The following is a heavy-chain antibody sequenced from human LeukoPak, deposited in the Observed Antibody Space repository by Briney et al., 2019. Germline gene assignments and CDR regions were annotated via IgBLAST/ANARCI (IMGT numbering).Heavy chain of an antibody. CDR2: IYYSGST. V-gene: IGHV4-61*05. J-gene: IGHJ2*01. CDR1: GGSISSSSYY. D-gene: IGHD6-13*01. Sequence: PSETLSLTCTVSGGSISSSSYYWGWIRQPPGKGLEWIGYIYYSGSTNYNPTLKSRVTISVDTSKNQFSLKLSSVTAADTAVYYCARHVRQQLSYWYFDLWGRGTLVTVSS. CDR3: ARHVRQQLSYWYFDL.